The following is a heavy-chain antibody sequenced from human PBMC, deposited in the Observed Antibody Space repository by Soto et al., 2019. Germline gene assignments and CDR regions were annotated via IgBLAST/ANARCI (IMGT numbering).Heavy chain of an antibody. CDR1: GGSISSYY. D-gene: IGHD6-6*01. J-gene: IGHJ6*02. CDR3: ARDRRVAAPIRYYYYGMDV. CDR2: IYYSGST. Sequence: SETLSLICTVSGGSISSYYWSWIRQPPGKGLEWIGYIYYSGSTNYNPSLKSRVTISVDTSKNQFSLKLSSVTAADTAVYYCARDRRVAAPIRYYYYGMDVWGQGTTVTVSS. V-gene: IGHV4-59*01.